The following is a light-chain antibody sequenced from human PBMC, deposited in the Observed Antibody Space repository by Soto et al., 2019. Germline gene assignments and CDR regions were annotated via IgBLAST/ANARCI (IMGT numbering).Light chain of an antibody. CDR2: DAS. CDR1: QSVSSY. J-gene: IGKJ5*01. V-gene: IGKV3-11*01. Sequence: LTQSPGTLSLSPVERATLSCRASQSVSSYLAWYQQKPGQAPRLLIYDASNRATGIPARFSGSGSGTDFTLTISSLEPEDFAVYYCQQRSNWPPITFGQGTRLEIK. CDR3: QQRSNWPPIT.